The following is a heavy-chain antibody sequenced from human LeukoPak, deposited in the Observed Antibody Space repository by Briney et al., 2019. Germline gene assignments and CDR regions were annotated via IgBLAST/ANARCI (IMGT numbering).Heavy chain of an antibody. J-gene: IGHJ4*02. Sequence: GGPLRLSCAASGFTFSSYEMNWVRQAPGKGLEWVSYISSSGSTIYYADSVKGRFTIPRDNAKNSLYLQMNSLRAEDTAVYYCARSRYDSSGYYYWWDYWGQGTLVTVSS. V-gene: IGHV3-48*03. D-gene: IGHD3-22*01. CDR2: ISSSGSTI. CDR1: GFTFSSYE. CDR3: ARSRYDSSGYYYWWDY.